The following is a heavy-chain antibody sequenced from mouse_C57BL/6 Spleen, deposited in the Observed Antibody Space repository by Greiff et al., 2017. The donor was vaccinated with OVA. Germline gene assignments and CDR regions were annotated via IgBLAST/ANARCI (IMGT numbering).Heavy chain of an antibody. CDR1: GYTFTDYN. V-gene: IGHV1-18*01. CDR2: INPNNGGT. Sequence: EVKLQESGPELVKPGASVKIPCKASGYTFTDYNMDWVKQSHGKSLEWIGDINPNNGGTIYNQKFKGKATLTVDKSSSTAYMELRSLTSEDTAVYYCARRVYSTYYYAMDYWGQGTSVTVSS. J-gene: IGHJ4*01. D-gene: IGHD2-5*01. CDR3: ARRVYSTYYYAMDY.